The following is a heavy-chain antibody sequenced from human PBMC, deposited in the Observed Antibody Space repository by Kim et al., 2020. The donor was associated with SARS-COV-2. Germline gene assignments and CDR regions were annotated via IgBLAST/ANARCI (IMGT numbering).Heavy chain of an antibody. CDR2: IYYSGST. Sequence: SETLSLTCTVSGGSISSSSYYWGWIRQPPGKGLEWIGSIYYSGSTYYNPSLKSRVTISVDTSKNQFSLKLSSVTAADTAVYYCASLGGGYSYGWGQGTLVTVSS. CDR1: GGSISSSSYY. D-gene: IGHD5-18*01. CDR3: ASLGGGYSYG. V-gene: IGHV4-39*01. J-gene: IGHJ4*02.